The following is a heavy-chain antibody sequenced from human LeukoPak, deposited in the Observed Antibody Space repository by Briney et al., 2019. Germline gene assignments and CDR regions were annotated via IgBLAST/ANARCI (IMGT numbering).Heavy chain of an antibody. CDR2: IFYSGST. D-gene: IGHD6-19*01. CDR1: GGSISSSSFH. J-gene: IGHJ4*02. CDR3: AGRGAPVAGASSFDF. Sequence: SETLSLTCTVSGGSISSSSFHWGCIRQPPGKGLEWIGSIFYSGSTNYNPSLKSRVTISVDTSKNQFSLKVSSVTAADTAVYYCAGRGAPVAGASSFDFWGQGTLVTVSS. V-gene: IGHV4-39*01.